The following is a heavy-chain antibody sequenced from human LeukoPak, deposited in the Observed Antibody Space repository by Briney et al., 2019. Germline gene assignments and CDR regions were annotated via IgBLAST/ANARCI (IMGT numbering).Heavy chain of an antibody. CDR2: INSGGNT. J-gene: IGHJ4*02. Sequence: GGSLRLSCAASGFTFSSYWMSWVRQAPGKGLEWVSTINSGGNTYYADSMKGRFTISRDNSKNTLFLQMNSLRVEDTGVYYCSKDPPISAAGPRYSDRWGQGTLVTVSS. CDR3: SKDPPISAAGPRYSDR. D-gene: IGHD6-13*01. CDR1: GFTFSSYW. V-gene: IGHV3-23*01.